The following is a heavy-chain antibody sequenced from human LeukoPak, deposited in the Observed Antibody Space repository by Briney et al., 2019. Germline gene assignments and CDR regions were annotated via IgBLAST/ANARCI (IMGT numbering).Heavy chain of an antibody. J-gene: IGHJ4*02. CDR1: GFSFSNYA. CDR3: AKAVVIVPTATPFDY. Sequence: GGSLRLSCAAPGFSFSNYAISWVRQAPGKGLEWVSAISGRGANTYYADSVKGRFTISRDNSKNTLYMQMNSLRAEDTAVYYCAKAVVIVPTATPFDYWGQGTLVTVSS. D-gene: IGHD2-2*01. V-gene: IGHV3-23*01. CDR2: ISGRGANT.